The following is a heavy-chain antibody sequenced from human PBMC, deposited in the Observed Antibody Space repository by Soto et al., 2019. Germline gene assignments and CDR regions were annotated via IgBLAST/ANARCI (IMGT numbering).Heavy chain of an antibody. Sequence: KTSETLSLTCTVSGDSMRNYFWTWIRQPPGKGLEWIGYIHYSGATSFFPSYNPSLRGRVTISEDTSKNQFSLKLLSVTTADTAVYFCAAGEASSRNLAPYYLDFRGQGTLVTVSS. D-gene: IGHD6-13*01. CDR2: IHYSGATSFFP. CDR3: AAGEASSRNLAPYYLDF. V-gene: IGHV4-59*01. J-gene: IGHJ4*02. CDR1: GDSMRNYF.